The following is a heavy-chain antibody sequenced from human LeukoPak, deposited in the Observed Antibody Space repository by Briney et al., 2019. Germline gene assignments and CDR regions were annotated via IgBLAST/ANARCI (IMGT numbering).Heavy chain of an antibody. D-gene: IGHD2-15*01. J-gene: IGHJ4*02. V-gene: IGHV3-66*01. Sequence: GGSPRLSCAASGFTVTSNYLSWVRQAPGKGLEWVSVIYSGGSTYYADSVKGRFTISRDNSKNTLYLQMNSLRAEDTAVYYCARASWGYCSGRSCYSHWGQETLVTVSS. CDR2: IYSGGST. CDR1: GFTVTSNY. CDR3: ARASWGYCSGRSCYSH.